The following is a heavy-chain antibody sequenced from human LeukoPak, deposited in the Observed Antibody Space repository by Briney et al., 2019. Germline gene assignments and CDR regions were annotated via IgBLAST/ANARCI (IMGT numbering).Heavy chain of an antibody. V-gene: IGHV3-30*04. D-gene: IGHD5-12*01. CDR1: GFTFSSYA. CDR2: ISYDGSNK. J-gene: IGHJ3*02. CDR3: ARVRLRATNDAFDI. Sequence: GGSLRLSCAASGFTFSSYAMHWVRQAPGKGLEWVAVISYDGSNKYYADSVKGRFTISRDNSKNTLYLQMNSLRAEDTAVYYCARVRLRATNDAFDIWGQGTMVTVSS.